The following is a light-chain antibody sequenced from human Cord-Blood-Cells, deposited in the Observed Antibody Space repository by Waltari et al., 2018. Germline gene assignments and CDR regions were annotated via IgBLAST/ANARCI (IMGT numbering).Light chain of an antibody. J-gene: IGKJ2*01. V-gene: IGKV1-39*01. Sequence: DIQMTHSPSSLSASVGNRLTITCQASQTISSYLNWYQQKPGKAPKLLIYDASSLQSGVPSRFSGSGSGTDFTLTISSLQPEDFATYYCQQSYSTPPYTFGQGTKLEIK. CDR1: QTISSY. CDR3: QQSYSTPPYT. CDR2: DAS.